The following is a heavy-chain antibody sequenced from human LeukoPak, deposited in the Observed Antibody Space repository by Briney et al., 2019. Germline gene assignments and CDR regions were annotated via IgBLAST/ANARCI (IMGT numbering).Heavy chain of an antibody. CDR2: IIPIFGTA. Sequence: ASVKVSCKASGGTFSSYAISWVRQAPGQGLEWMGGIIPIFGTANYAQKFQGRVTITADKSTSTTYMELSSLRSEDTAVYYCARDQGPVKLYYWGQGTLVTVSS. D-gene: IGHD3-10*01. J-gene: IGHJ4*02. CDR3: ARDQGPVKLYY. V-gene: IGHV1-69*06. CDR1: GGTFSSYA.